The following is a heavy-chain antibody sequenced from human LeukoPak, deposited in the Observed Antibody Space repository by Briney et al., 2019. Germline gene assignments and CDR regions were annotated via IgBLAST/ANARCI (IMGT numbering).Heavy chain of an antibody. V-gene: IGHV4-38-2*01. CDR3: ARTRYCSGATCYSPELFDS. D-gene: IGHD2-15*01. J-gene: IGHJ4*02. Sequence: SETLSLTCAVSGYSISTGYHWGWIRQSPGTGLEGIGSLYHSGNTYYNASLKSRVTISVDTSMNQFSLKVTSVTAADTAVYYCARTRYCSGATCYSPELFDSWGQGTLVTVPS. CDR1: GYSISTGYH. CDR2: LYHSGNT.